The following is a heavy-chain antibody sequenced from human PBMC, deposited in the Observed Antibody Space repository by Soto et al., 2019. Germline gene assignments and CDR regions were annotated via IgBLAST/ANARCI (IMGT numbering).Heavy chain of an antibody. V-gene: IGHV4-31*03. CDR3: ARADYCSSTSCLAFDY. CDR1: GGSISSSSYY. D-gene: IGHD2-2*01. Sequence: SETLSLTCTVSGGSISSSSYYWRWIRQHPGKGLEWIGYIYYSGSTYYNPSLKSRVTISVDTSKNQFSLKLSSVTAADTAVYYCARADYCSSTSCLAFDYWGQGTLVTVSS. J-gene: IGHJ4*02. CDR2: IYYSGST.